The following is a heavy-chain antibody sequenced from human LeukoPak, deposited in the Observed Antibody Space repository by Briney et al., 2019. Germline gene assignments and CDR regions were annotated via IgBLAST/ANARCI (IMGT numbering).Heavy chain of an antibody. Sequence: SETLSLTCTVSGGSISSYYWSWIRQPPGKGLEWIGYIYYSGSTNYNPSLKSRVTISVDTSKNQFSLKLSSVTAADTAVYYCARGRYYYGSGSYTRHLDVWGKGTTVTISS. D-gene: IGHD3-10*01. CDR1: GGSISSYY. CDR2: IYYSGST. J-gene: IGHJ6*04. CDR3: ARGRYYYGSGSYTRHLDV. V-gene: IGHV4-59*01.